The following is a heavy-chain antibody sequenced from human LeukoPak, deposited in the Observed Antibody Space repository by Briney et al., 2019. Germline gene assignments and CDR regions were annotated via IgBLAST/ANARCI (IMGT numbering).Heavy chain of an antibody. Sequence: SETLSLTCTVSGGSISSYYWSWIRQPPGKGLEWIGYIYYSGSTNYNPSLKSRVTISVDTSKNQLSLKLSSMTAADTAVYYCARGMTTNYYYYYGMDVWGQGTTVTVSS. CDR1: GGSISSYY. CDR3: ARGMTTNYYYYYGMDV. CDR2: IYYSGST. V-gene: IGHV4-59*01. D-gene: IGHD4-11*01. J-gene: IGHJ6*02.